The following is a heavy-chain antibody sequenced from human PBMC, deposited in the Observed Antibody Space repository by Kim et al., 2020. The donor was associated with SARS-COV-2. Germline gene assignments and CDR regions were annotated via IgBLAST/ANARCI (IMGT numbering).Heavy chain of an antibody. CDR3: AKDKTGYSSSWEHDY. V-gene: IGHV3-43*02. J-gene: IGHJ4*01. CDR1: GFTFDDYA. Sequence: GGSLRLSCAASGFTFDDYAMHWVRQAPGKGLEWVSLISGDGGSTYYADSVKGRFTISRDNSKNSLYLRMNSLRTEDTALYYCAKDKTGYSSSWEHDYWGHGTLVTVSS. D-gene: IGHD6-13*01. CDR2: ISGDGGST.